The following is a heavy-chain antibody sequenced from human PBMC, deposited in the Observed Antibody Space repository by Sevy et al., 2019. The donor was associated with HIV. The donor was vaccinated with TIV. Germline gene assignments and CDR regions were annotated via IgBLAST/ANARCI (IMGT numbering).Heavy chain of an antibody. CDR2: ISSGSSYI. Sequence: GGSLRLSCVASGFTFSSYSMNWVRQAPGKGLEWVSYISSGSSYISYTDSVKGRFTISRDNAKNSLYLQMNSLRPEDTAMYFCARDRDYYGSGTFDAWGQGTTVTVSS. D-gene: IGHD3-10*01. J-gene: IGHJ6*02. CDR1: GFTFSSYS. CDR3: ARDRDYYGSGTFDA. V-gene: IGHV3-21*06.